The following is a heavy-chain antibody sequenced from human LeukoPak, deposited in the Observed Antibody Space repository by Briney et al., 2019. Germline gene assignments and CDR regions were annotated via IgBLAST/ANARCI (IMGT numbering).Heavy chain of an antibody. V-gene: IGHV4-34*01. Sequence: SETLSLTCAVYGGSFSGYNWSWIRQPPGKGLEWIGEINHSGSTNYNPSLKSRVTISVDTSKNQFSLKLSSVTAADTAVYYCARDGGILYFDYWGQGTLVTVSS. J-gene: IGHJ4*02. CDR2: INHSGST. CDR3: ARDGGILYFDY. CDR1: GGSFSGYN. D-gene: IGHD3-16*01.